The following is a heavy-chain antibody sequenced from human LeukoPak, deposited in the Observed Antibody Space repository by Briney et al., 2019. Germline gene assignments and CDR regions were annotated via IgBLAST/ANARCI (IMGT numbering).Heavy chain of an antibody. V-gene: IGHV3-21*04. CDR1: GFTFSSYS. Sequence: GGSLRLSCAASGFTFSSYSMNWVRQTPGKGLEWVSSISSSSSYIYYADSVKGRFTISRDNSKNTLYLQMNSLRAEDTAVYYCAKSAMVRGVPLFDYWGQGTLVTVSS. J-gene: IGHJ4*02. CDR2: ISSSSSYI. CDR3: AKSAMVRGVPLFDY. D-gene: IGHD3-10*01.